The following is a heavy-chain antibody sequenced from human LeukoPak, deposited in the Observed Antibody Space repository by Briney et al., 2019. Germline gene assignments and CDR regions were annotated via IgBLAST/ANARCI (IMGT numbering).Heavy chain of an antibody. V-gene: IGHV4-4*09. CDR1: GGSISSYY. Sequence: SETLFLTCTVSGGSISSYYWSWIRQPPGKGLEWIGYIYTSGSTNYNPSLKSRVTISVDTSKNQFSLKLSSVTAADTAVYYCARHLRGTSGTTVGSYYYYYMDVWGKGTTVTVSS. J-gene: IGHJ6*03. CDR3: ARHLRGTSGTTVGSYYYYYMDV. CDR2: IYTSGST. D-gene: IGHD1-1*01.